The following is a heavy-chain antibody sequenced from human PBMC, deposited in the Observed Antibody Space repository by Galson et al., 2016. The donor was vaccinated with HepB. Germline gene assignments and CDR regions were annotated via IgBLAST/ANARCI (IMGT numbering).Heavy chain of an antibody. CDR2: IRGSGGSP. D-gene: IGHD4-11*01. CDR1: GFSFSNYA. J-gene: IGHJ5*01. CDR3: AKVATPNRNYENWFDS. Sequence: SLRLSCAASGFSFSNYAISWVRQTPGKGLEWVSDIRGSGGSPYYADSVLGRFTITRDNSKNTLYLQMNSLRAEDTALYYCAKVATPNRNYENWFDSWGQGTTVTVSS. V-gene: IGHV3-23*01.